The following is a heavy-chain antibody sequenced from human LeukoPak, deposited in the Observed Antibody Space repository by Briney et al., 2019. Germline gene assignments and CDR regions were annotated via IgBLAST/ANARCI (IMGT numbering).Heavy chain of an antibody. Sequence: SETLSLTCTVSGGSISNYYWSWIRQPPGKGLEWIAYIYNSMSTNYNPSLKSRVTISVETSKNQFSLNLISVTAADTAVYYCATAPSSSWYDFQIWGQGTLVTVSS. CDR2: IYNSMST. D-gene: IGHD6-13*01. V-gene: IGHV4-59*12. J-gene: IGHJ1*01. CDR3: ATAPSSSWYDFQI. CDR1: GGSISNYY.